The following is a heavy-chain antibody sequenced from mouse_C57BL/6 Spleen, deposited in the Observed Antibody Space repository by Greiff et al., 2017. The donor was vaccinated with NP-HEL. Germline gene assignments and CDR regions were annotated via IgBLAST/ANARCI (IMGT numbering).Heavy chain of an antibody. CDR3: TRRDYGSATENFDY. D-gene: IGHD1-1*01. CDR1: GYTFTDYE. V-gene: IGHV1-15*01. Sequence: SGAELVRPGASVTLSCKASGYTFTDYEMHWVKQTPVHGLEWIGAIDPETGGTAYNQKFKGKAILTADKSSSTAYMELRSLTSEDSAVYYCTRRDYGSATENFDYWGQGTTLTVSS. CDR2: IDPETGGT. J-gene: IGHJ2*01.